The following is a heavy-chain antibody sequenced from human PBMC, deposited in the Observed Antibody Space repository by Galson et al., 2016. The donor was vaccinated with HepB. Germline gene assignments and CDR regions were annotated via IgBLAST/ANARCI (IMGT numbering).Heavy chain of an antibody. V-gene: IGHV3-30-3*01. CDR3: ARVLAVAGTYFDS. Sequence: SLRLSCAASGFTFSIYAMHWVRQAPGKGLEWVALISHDGTKKYFADSVKGRVTIARDNSKKTLYLQMDRLRPEDTALYYCARVLAVAGTYFDSWGQGTLVTVSS. J-gene: IGHJ4*02. CDR1: GFTFSIYA. D-gene: IGHD6-19*01. CDR2: ISHDGTKK.